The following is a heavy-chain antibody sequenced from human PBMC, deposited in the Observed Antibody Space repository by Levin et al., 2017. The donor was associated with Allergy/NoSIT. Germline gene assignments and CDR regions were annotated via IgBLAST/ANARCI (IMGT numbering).Heavy chain of an antibody. CDR3: AKDGDDYGDYRGYYFDY. Sequence: SGGSLRLSCAASGFTFSSYGMHWVRQAPGKGLEWVAVISYDGSNKYYADSVKGRFTISRDNSKNTLYLQMNSLRAEDTAVYYCAKDGDDYGDYRGYYFDYWGQGTLVTVSS. CDR1: GFTFSSYG. D-gene: IGHD4-17*01. J-gene: IGHJ4*02. V-gene: IGHV3-30*18. CDR2: ISYDGSNK.